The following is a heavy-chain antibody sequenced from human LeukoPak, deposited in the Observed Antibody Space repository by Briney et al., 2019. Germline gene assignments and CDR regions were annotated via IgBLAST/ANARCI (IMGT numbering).Heavy chain of an antibody. CDR2: INQDGSEK. D-gene: IGHD3-10*01. CDR1: VLIFRSYW. J-gene: IGHJ4*02. V-gene: IGHV3-7*01. Sequence: PGGSLRLSCAVSVLIFRSYWMSWVRQAPGKGLEWVANINQDGSEKYFVDSVKGRFTISRDNAKHSLHLQMNTLRAEDTAVYYCAREREGRFFDYWGRGTLVTVSS. CDR3: AREREGRFFDY.